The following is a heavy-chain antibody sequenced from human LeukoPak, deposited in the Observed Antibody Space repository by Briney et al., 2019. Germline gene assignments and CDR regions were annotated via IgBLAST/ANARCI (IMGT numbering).Heavy chain of an antibody. CDR2: ISSNGGST. D-gene: IGHD3-10*01. V-gene: IGHV3-64D*06. Sequence: GGSLRLSCSASGFTLSRYAMHWVRQAPGKGLEYVSAISSNGGSTYYADSVKGRFTLSRDNSRNTLHLQMSSLRVEDSAVYYCVKDTSSGSYFDYWGQGTLVTVSS. J-gene: IGHJ4*02. CDR1: GFTLSRYA. CDR3: VKDTSSGSYFDY.